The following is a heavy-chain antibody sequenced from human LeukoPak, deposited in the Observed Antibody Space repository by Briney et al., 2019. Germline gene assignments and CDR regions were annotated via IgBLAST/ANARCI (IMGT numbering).Heavy chain of an antibody. CDR1: GFTFSSYG. J-gene: IGHJ4*02. Sequence: GGSLRLSCAASGFTFSSYGMHWVRQAPGKGLEWVAVIWYDGSNKYYADSVKGRFTISRDNPKNTLYLQMNSLRAEDTAVYYCARDGAVAAPVYYYFDYWGQGTLVTVSS. CDR2: IWYDGSNK. V-gene: IGHV3-33*01. CDR3: ARDGAVAAPVYYYFDY. D-gene: IGHD6-19*01.